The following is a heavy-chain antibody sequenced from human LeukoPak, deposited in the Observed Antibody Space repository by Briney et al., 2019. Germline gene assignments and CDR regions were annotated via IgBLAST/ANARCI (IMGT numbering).Heavy chain of an antibody. CDR3: AGGLDIAVAGPGGYFDY. D-gene: IGHD6-19*01. Sequence: KAGGSLRLSCAASGFTFRDYHMNWIRQAPGKGLEWVSYISPGGGATYFADSVKGRFTISRDNTKNSLFLQMNSLTAEDTAVYYCAGGLDIAVAGPGGYFDYWGQGTLVTVSS. CDR2: ISPGGGAT. J-gene: IGHJ4*02. CDR1: GFTFRDYH. V-gene: IGHV3-11*01.